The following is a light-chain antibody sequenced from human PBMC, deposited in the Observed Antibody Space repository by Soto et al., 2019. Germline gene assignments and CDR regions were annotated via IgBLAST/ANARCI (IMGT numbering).Light chain of an antibody. CDR3: GSYTTSSNNV. CDR1: TMDVGAYNY. CDR2: GVS. V-gene: IGLV2-14*01. Sequence: TVLTHPGPLSASPDQSITISHSGTTMDVGAYNYVSWYQQHPGKAPQRMINGVSHRPSGVSHRFSGSKSGNTASLTISGLQAEDEADYYCGSYTTSSNNVFGTGTKVIGL. J-gene: IGLJ1*01.